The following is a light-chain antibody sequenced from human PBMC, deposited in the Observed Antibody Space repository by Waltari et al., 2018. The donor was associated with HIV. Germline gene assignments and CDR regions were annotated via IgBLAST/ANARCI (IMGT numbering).Light chain of an antibody. J-gene: IGLJ2*01. CDR1: SSDVGSYNR. CDR3: SSYTSSTVV. V-gene: IGLV2-18*02. CDR2: EVN. Sequence: QSALTQPPSVSGSPGQSVTISCTGTSSDVGSYNRVSWDQQPPGTAPKLMIYEVNNRPSGVPDRFSGSKSGNTASLTISGLQAEDEADYYCSSYTSSTVVFGGGTKLTVL.